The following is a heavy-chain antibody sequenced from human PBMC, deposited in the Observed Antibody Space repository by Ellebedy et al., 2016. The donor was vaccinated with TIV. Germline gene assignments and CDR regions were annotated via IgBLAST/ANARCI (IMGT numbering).Heavy chain of an antibody. J-gene: IGHJ4*02. CDR2: ISYDGSNK. CDR1: GFTFSSYA. Sequence: GESLKISCAASGFTFSSYAMHWVRQAPGKGLEWVAVISYDGSNKYYADSVKGRFTISRDNSKNTLYLQMNSLRAEDTAVYYCARDPLRFLEWLLYPDFDYWGQGTLVTVSS. V-gene: IGHV3-30-3*01. D-gene: IGHD3-3*01. CDR3: ARDPLRFLEWLLYPDFDY.